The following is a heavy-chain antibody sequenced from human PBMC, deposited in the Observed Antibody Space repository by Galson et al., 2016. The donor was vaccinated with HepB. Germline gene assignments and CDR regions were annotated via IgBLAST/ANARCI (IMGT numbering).Heavy chain of an antibody. V-gene: IGHV1-18*01. CDR2: ISSYNGDT. Sequence: SVKVSCKASGYTFTNYGVSWVRQAPGQGLEWMGWISSYNGDTNYAQKFQGRVTMTTDKSTSTAYMDLRSLKSDDTAVYYCARANYNLLTGYYSGLDHWGQGTLVTVSS. CDR1: GYTFTNYG. D-gene: IGHD3-9*01. CDR3: ARANYNLLTGYYSGLDH. J-gene: IGHJ4*02.